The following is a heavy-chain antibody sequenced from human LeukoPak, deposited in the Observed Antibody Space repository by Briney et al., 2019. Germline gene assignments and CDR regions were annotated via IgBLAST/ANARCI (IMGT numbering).Heavy chain of an antibody. V-gene: IGHV4-59*10. CDR1: GGSFSGYY. D-gene: IGHD6-13*01. J-gene: IGHJ2*01. CDR2: IYTSGST. CDR3: ARLTSSWYQDWYFDL. Sequence: SEALSLTCAVYGGSFSGYYWSWIRQPAGKGLEWIGRIYTSGSTNYNPSLKSRVTMSVDTSKKQFSLKLSSVTAADTAVYYCARLTSSWYQDWYFDLWGRGTLVTVSS.